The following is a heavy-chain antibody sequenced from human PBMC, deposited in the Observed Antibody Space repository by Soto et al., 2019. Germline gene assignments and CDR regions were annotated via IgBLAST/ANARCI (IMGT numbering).Heavy chain of an antibody. CDR1: GYTFTSYA. CDR2: INAGNGNT. Sequence: QVQLVQSGAEVKKPGASVKVSCKASGYTFTSYAMHWVRQAPGQRLEWMGWINAGNGNTKYSQKFQCRVTITRDTSASTAYMELRSLRSEDTAVYYCARDRIGWLVHYYYYYGMDVWGQGTTVTVSS. J-gene: IGHJ6*02. D-gene: IGHD6-19*01. CDR3: ARDRIGWLVHYYYYYGMDV. V-gene: IGHV1-3*01.